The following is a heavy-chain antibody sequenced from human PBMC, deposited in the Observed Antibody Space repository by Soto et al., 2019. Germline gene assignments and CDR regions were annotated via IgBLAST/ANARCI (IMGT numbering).Heavy chain of an antibody. J-gene: IGHJ6*02. CDR1: GGTFSSYA. V-gene: IGHV1-69*05. CDR2: IIPIFGTA. D-gene: IGHD1-7*01. Sequence: ASVKVSCKASGGTFSSYAISWVRQAPGQGLEWMGGIIPIFGTANYAQKFQGRVTITRDTSASTAYMELSSLRSEDTAVYYCARDLDRITGTLDVWGQGTTVTVSS. CDR3: ARDLDRITGTLDV.